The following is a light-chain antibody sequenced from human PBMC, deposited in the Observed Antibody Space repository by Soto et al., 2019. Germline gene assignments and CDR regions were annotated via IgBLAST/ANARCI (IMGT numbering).Light chain of an antibody. CDR2: DVT. J-gene: IGLJ2*01. Sequence: QSALTQPASVSGSPGQSITISCTGTSSDIGGYKYVSWYQHHPGTAPKLMIYDVTNRPSGVSNRFSGSKSGNTASLTISGLQAEDEGDYYCTSYASGSTPVVFGGGTKLAVL. CDR1: SSDIGGYKY. V-gene: IGLV2-14*03. CDR3: TSYASGSTPVV.